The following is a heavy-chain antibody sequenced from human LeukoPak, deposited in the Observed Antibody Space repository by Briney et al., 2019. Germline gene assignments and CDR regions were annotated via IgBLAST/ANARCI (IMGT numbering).Heavy chain of an antibody. Sequence: SETLSLTCAVSGGSISSYYWSWIRQPPGKGLEWIGYIYYSGSTNYNPSLKSRATISVDTSKNQFSLKLSSVTAADTAVYYCARHSGYSSSWNNWFDPWGQGTLVTVSS. D-gene: IGHD6-13*01. CDR3: ARHSGYSSSWNNWFDP. CDR2: IYYSGST. V-gene: IGHV4-59*08. CDR1: GGSISSYY. J-gene: IGHJ5*02.